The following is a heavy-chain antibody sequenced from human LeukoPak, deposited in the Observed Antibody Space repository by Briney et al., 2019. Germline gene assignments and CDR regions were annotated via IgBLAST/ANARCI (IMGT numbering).Heavy chain of an antibody. V-gene: IGHV3-7*01. Sequence: PGGSLRLSCAACGFTFSSYWMSWVRQAPGKGLEWVANIKQDGSEKYYVDSVKGRFTISRDNAKNSLYLQMNSLRAEDTAVYYCARFGYFYPYFDYWGQGTLVTVCS. CDR1: GFTFSSYW. CDR3: ARFGYFYPYFDY. CDR2: IKQDGSEK. D-gene: IGHD3-22*01. J-gene: IGHJ4*02.